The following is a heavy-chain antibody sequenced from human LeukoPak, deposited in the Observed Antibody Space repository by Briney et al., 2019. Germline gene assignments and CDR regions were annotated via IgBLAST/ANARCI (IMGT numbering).Heavy chain of an antibody. CDR1: GYTFTSYD. D-gene: IGHD1-26*01. CDR2: MNPNSGNT. J-gene: IGHJ4*02. V-gene: IGHV1-8*01. CDR3: ARGLPIVGAPDAYY. Sequence: ASVKVSRKASGYTFTSYDINWVRQATGQGLEWMGWMNPNSGNTGYAQKFQGRVTMTRNTSISTAYMELSSLRSEDTAVYYCARGLPIVGAPDAYYWGQGTLVTVSS.